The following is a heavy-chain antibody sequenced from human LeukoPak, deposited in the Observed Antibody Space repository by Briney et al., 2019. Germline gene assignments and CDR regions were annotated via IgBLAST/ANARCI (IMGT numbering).Heavy chain of an antibody. CDR2: ISAYSGDT. CDR3: ARDGEDNWFDP. Sequence: ASVKVSCKASGYTFTSYGISWVRQAPGQGLEWMGWISAYSGDTNYAQKFQGRATMTTDTSTSTAYMELSRLRSDDTAVYYCARDGEDNWFDPWGQGTLVTVSS. D-gene: IGHD7-27*01. V-gene: IGHV1-18*01. J-gene: IGHJ5*02. CDR1: GYTFTSYG.